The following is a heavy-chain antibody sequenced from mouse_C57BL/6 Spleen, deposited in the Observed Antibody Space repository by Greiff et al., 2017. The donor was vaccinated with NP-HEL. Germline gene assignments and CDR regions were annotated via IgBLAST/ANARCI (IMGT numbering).Heavy chain of an antibody. D-gene: IGHD1-1*01. J-gene: IGHJ2*01. CDR1: GYTFTSYW. CDR2: IDPSDSET. V-gene: IGHV1-52*01. Sequence: QVQLKQPGAELVRPGSSVKLSCKASGYTFTSYWMHWVKQRPIQGLEWIGNIDPSDSETHYNQKFKDKATLTVDKSSSTAYMQLSSLTSEDSAVYYCARRIYYGSSFYFDYWGQGTTLTVSS. CDR3: ARRIYYGSSFYFDY.